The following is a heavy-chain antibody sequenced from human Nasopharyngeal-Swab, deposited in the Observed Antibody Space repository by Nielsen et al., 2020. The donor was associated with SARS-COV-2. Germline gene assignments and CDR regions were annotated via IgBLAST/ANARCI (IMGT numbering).Heavy chain of an antibody. J-gene: IGHJ6*02. CDR2: IYYSGST. CDR3: ARASYCSSTSCEVGYYYGMDV. V-gene: IGHV4-39*01. Sequence: SETLSLTCTVSGGSISSSSYYWGWIRQPPGKGREWIGSIYYSGSTYYNPSLKSRVTISVDTSKNQFSLKLSSVTAADTAVYYCARASYCSSTSCEVGYYYGMDVWGQGTTVTVSS. CDR1: GGSISSSSYY. D-gene: IGHD2-2*01.